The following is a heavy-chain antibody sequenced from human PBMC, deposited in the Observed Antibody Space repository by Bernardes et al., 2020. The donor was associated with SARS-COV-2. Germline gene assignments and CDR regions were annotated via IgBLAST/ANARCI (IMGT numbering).Heavy chain of an antibody. Sequence: WGTLSLTCSASGFTFHDRAFHWVRLAPATGLELVSLSSLDGGSTTYAAPAHSRFTIYCDNSKNSLYLQMNSPRPEDTALYYFARDTCSGTSCFYGMDVWGQGTTGTVSS. CDR1: GFTFHDRA. D-gene: IGHD2-2*01. J-gene: IGHJ6*02. CDR3: ARDTCSGTSCFYGMDV. CDR2: SSLDGGST. V-gene: IGHV3-43*01.